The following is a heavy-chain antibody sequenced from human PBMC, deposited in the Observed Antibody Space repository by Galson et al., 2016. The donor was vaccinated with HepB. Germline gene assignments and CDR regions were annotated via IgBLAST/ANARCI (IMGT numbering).Heavy chain of an antibody. CDR1: GFTFNNYG. Sequence: LRLSCATSGFTFNNYGINWVRQAPGKGLEWVAVISYDGNNRHYADAVKGRFTISRDSSTNTVYLQMNSLRADDTAVYFCARDRGLLHYYYGMDVCGQGTTVTGSS. CDR3: ARDRGLLHYYYGMDV. D-gene: IGHD4-17*01. J-gene: IGHJ6*02. V-gene: IGHV3-33*08. CDR2: ISYDGNNR.